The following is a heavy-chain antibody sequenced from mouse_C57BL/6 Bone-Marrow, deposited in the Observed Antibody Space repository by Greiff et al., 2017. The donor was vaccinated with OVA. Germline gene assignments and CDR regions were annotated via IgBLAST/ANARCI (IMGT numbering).Heavy chain of an antibody. V-gene: IGHV1-69*01. CDR3: AREGIYGNPYYFDY. D-gene: IGHD2-1*01. CDR2: IDPSDSYT. Sequence: QVQLQQSGAELVMPGASVKLSCKASGYTFTSYWMHWVKQRPGQGLEWIGEIDPSDSYTTYNQKFKGKSTLTVDKSSSTAYMQLSSLTSEDSAVYYCAREGIYGNPYYFDYWGQGTTLTVSS. J-gene: IGHJ2*01. CDR1: GYTFTSYW.